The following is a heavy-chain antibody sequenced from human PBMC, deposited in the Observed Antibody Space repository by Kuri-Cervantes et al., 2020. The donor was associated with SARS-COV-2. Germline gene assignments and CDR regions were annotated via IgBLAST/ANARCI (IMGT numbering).Heavy chain of an antibody. D-gene: IGHD2-15*01. CDR3: ARKIGGGYCSGGSCWGMDV. CDR2: ISAYNGNT. J-gene: IGHJ6*02. Sequence: ASVKVSCKASGYTFTSYGISWVRQAPGQGLEWMGWISAYNGNTNYAQKLQGRVTMTTDTSTSTAYMELRSLRSEDTAVYYCARKIGGGYCSGGSCWGMDVWGQGTTVTVSS. CDR1: GYTFTSYG. V-gene: IGHV1-18*04.